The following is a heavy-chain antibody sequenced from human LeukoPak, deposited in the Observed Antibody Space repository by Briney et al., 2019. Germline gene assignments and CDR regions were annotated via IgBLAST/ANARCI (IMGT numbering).Heavy chain of an antibody. CDR3: ARTRDGYNYAWDYYYGMDV. Sequence: SETLSLTCTVSGGSISSYYWSWIRQPAGKGLEWIGRIYTSGSTNYNPSLKSRVTISVDTSKNQFSLKLSSVTAADTAVYYCARTRDGYNYAWDYYYGMDVWGQGTTVTVSS. CDR1: GGSISSYY. V-gene: IGHV4-4*07. D-gene: IGHD5-24*01. J-gene: IGHJ6*02. CDR2: IYTSGST.